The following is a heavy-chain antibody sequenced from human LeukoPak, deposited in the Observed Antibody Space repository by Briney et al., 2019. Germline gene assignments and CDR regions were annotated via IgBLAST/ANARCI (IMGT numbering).Heavy chain of an antibody. J-gene: IGHJ4*02. CDR3: ARDNGRGYPVYFGY. CDR2: IIPILGIA. V-gene: IGHV1-69*04. D-gene: IGHD3-22*01. CDR1: GGTFSSYA. Sequence: SVKVSCKASGGTFSSYAISWVRQAPGQGLEWMGRIIPILGIANYAQKFQGRVTITADESTSTAYMELSSLRSEDTAVYYCARDNGRGYPVYFGYWGQGTLVTVSS.